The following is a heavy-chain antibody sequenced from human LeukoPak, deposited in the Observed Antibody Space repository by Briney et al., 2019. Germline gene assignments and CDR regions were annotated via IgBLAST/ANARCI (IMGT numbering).Heavy chain of an antibody. D-gene: IGHD3-9*01. CDR1: GFTFSSYW. J-gene: IGHJ3*02. V-gene: IGHV3-74*01. CDR3: AREDTIFDAFDI. CDR2: INSDGSST. Sequence: GGSLRLSCAASGFTFSSYWMHWVRQAPGKGLVWVSRINSDGSSTSYADSVKGRFTISRDNAKNTLYLQMNSLRAEDTAVYYCAREDTIFDAFDIWGQGTMVTVSS.